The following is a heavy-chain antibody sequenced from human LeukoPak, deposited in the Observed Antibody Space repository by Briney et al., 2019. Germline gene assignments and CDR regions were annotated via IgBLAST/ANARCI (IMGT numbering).Heavy chain of an antibody. CDR1: GYTFTSYD. CDR3: FTTGTLVDAFDI. D-gene: IGHD1-1*01. Sequence: ASVKVSCKASGYTFTSYDINWVRQATGQGLEWMGWMNPNSGNTGYAQKFQGRVTMTRNTSISTAYMELSSLRSEDTAVYYCFTTGTLVDAFDIWGQGTMVTVSS. V-gene: IGHV1-8*01. J-gene: IGHJ3*02. CDR2: MNPNSGNT.